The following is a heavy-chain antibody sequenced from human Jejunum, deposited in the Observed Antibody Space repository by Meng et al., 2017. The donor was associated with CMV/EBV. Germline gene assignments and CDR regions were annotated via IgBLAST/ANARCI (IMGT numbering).Heavy chain of an antibody. J-gene: IGHJ3*01. CDR1: GFTFRDHA. CDR3: TRRMNSNNDAFDF. CDR2: VSYEGRSR. V-gene: IGHV3-30*04. Sequence: SGFTFRDHAMHWVRPAPGKGLEWVAVVSYEGRSRFYADSVEGRFSISRDNSKNTVYLQMDSLSADDTAVYYCTRRMNSNNDAFDFWGQGTMVTVSS. D-gene: IGHD4-11*01.